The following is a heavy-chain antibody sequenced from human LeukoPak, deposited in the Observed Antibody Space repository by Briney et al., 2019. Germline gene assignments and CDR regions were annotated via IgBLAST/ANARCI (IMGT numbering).Heavy chain of an antibody. Sequence: GGSLRLSCAASGFTFSSYGMHWVRQAPGKGLEWVAVISYDGSNKYYADSVKGRFTISRDNSKNTLYLQMNSLRAEDTAVYYCAKDRSDYGGYPPGAFDIWGQGTMVTVSS. J-gene: IGHJ3*02. D-gene: IGHD4-17*01. CDR1: GFTFSSYG. V-gene: IGHV3-30*18. CDR2: ISYDGSNK. CDR3: AKDRSDYGGYPPGAFDI.